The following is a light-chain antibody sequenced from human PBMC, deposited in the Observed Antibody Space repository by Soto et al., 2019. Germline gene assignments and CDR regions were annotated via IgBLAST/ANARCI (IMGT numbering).Light chain of an antibody. V-gene: IGKV1-5*03. CDR3: QQYNSYLLT. Sequence: DIQITQSASSLSASVADRVTITCRASQSISSWLAWSQQKQEKAPKLLIYRAPRLESRVPSRYGGSGSGTEFTLTISSLQPDDFATYYCQQYNSYLLTFGGGTKVDIK. CDR2: RAP. J-gene: IGKJ4*01. CDR1: QSISSW.